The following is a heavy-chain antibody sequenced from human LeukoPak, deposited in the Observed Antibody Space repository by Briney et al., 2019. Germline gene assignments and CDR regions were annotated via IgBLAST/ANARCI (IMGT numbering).Heavy chain of an antibody. V-gene: IGHV5-51*01. CDR1: RYSFTSYW. D-gene: IGHD6-13*01. CDR2: NYPGDSDT. CDR3: ARRRTGIAAAGTGNWFDP. J-gene: IGHJ5*02. Sequence: GESLKISCKGSRYSFTSYWIGWVRQMPVKGLEWTGINYPGDSDTRYSPSFQGQVTISADKSISTAYLQWSSLKASDTAMYYCARRRTGIAAAGTGNWFDPWGQGTLVTVSS.